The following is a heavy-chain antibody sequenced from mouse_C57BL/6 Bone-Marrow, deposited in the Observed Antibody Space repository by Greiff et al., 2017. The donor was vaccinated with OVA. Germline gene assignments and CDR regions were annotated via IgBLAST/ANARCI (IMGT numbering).Heavy chain of an antibody. CDR3: AKELRPLTGAMDY. V-gene: IGHV2-5*01. CDR2: IWRGGST. D-gene: IGHD3-2*02. CDR1: GFSLTSYG. Sequence: VMLVESGPGLVQPSQSLSITCTVSGFSLTSYGVHWVRQSPGKGLEWLGVIWRGGSTDYNAAFMSRLSITKDNSKSQVFFKMNSLQADDTAIYYCAKELRPLTGAMDYWGQGTSVTVSS. J-gene: IGHJ4*01.